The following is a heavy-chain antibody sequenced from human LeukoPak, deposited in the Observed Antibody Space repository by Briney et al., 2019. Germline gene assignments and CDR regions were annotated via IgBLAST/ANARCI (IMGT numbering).Heavy chain of an antibody. J-gene: IGHJ3*02. CDR1: ADSFSSHY. CDR2: ISYIGST. CDR3: ARDLVTVTKGFDI. Sequence: SETLSLTCAVSADSFSSHYWTWIRQPPGKGLAWIGYISYIGSTNYNPSLKSRVTISIDTSKNQFSLKLSSVTAADTAVYYCARDLVTVTKGFDIWGQGTMVSVSS. D-gene: IGHD4-11*01. V-gene: IGHV4-59*11.